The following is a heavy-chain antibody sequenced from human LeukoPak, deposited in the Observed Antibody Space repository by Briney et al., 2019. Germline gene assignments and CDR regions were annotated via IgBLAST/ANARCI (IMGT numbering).Heavy chain of an antibody. D-gene: IGHD3-3*01. CDR3: ARDHRDFWSGYYLDV. J-gene: IGHJ6*02. V-gene: IGHV3-53*01. Sequence: GGSLRLSCAASGFIVSSNYMTWVRQAPGKGLEWVSVIYSGGSTYYADSVKGRFTISRDNSKNTLYLQMNSLRAEDTAVYYCARDHRDFWSGYYLDVWGQGTTVTVSS. CDR2: IYSGGST. CDR1: GFIVSSNY.